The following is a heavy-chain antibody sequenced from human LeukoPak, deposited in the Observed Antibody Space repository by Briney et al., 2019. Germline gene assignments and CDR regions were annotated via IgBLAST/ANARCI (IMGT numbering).Heavy chain of an antibody. Sequence: AGGSLRLSCAASGFTFRNYGMNWVRQAPGKGLEWISYISSSSSTIYYADSVKGRFTISRDNTKNALYLQMNSLRDEDTAVYYCARDFHDTSTYYQLRGDFDYWGQGTLVTVSS. CDR2: ISSSSSTI. D-gene: IGHD3-22*01. J-gene: IGHJ4*02. CDR3: ARDFHDTSTYYQLRGDFDY. CDR1: GFTFRNYG. V-gene: IGHV3-48*02.